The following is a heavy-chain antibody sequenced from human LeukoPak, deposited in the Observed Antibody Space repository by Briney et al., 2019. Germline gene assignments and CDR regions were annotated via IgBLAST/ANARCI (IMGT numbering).Heavy chain of an antibody. CDR3: ARGLTLLGYCSSTSCLMNY. J-gene: IGHJ4*02. Sequence: PGGSLRLSCAVSGFTLSSYWMHWVRQAPGKGLVWVSRIDSDGSTTDYADSVKGRFTISRDNANNTLYLQINSLRAEDAGVYYCARGLTLLGYCSSTSCLMNYWGQGTLVTVSS. CDR1: GFTLSSYW. D-gene: IGHD2-2*01. CDR2: IDSDGSTT. V-gene: IGHV3-74*01.